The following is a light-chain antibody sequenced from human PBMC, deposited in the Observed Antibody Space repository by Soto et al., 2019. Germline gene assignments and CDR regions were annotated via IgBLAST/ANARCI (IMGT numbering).Light chain of an antibody. Sequence: IVLTQSPATLSLSPGERATLSCRASQSVSSYLAWYQQKPGQAPRLLIYDASTRATGIPARFSGSGSGTEFTLTISSLQSEDFAVYYCQQYNNWRTFGQGTKVDIK. CDR2: DAS. J-gene: IGKJ1*01. CDR3: QQYNNWRT. V-gene: IGKV3-15*01. CDR1: QSVSSY.